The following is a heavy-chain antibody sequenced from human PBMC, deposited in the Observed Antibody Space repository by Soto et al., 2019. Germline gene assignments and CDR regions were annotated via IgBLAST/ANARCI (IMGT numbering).Heavy chain of an antibody. Sequence: ASVKVSCKASGYTFTSYGISWVRQAPGQGLEWMGWISAYNGNTNYAQKLQGRVTMTTDTSTSTAYMELRSLRSDDTAVYYCARGGITMVRGAILNWFDPWGQGTLVTVSS. D-gene: IGHD3-10*01. J-gene: IGHJ5*02. CDR2: ISAYNGNT. CDR3: ARGGITMVRGAILNWFDP. CDR1: GYTFTSYG. V-gene: IGHV1-18*01.